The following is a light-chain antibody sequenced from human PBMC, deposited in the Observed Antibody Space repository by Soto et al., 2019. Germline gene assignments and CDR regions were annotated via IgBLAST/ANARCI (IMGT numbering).Light chain of an antibody. Sequence: QSARTQPASVSGSAGQSISISCTGTSTDIGRYNFVSWYQQRPGQGPKLLIFDVSHRPSGISDLFSGSTSGCTASLTSSGLQAEEKADYYCYSYTSTSPPYVFGTGTNVTV. V-gene: IGLV2-14*01. CDR3: YSYTSTSPPYV. J-gene: IGLJ1*01. CDR1: STDIGRYNF. CDR2: DVS.